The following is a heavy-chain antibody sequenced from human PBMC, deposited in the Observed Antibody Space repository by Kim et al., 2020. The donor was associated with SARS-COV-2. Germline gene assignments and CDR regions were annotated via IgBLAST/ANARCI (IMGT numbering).Heavy chain of an antibody. J-gene: IGHJ6*02. V-gene: IGHV3-30*04. CDR3: AGGVVGDRYYYYYGMYV. Sequence: VKGRFTVSRDNSKNTLYLQMNSLRVEDTAIYYCAGGVVGDRYYYYYGMYVWGQGTTVTVSS. D-gene: IGHD3-10*01.